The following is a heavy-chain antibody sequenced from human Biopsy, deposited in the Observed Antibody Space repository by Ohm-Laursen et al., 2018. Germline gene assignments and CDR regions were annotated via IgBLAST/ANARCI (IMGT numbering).Heavy chain of an antibody. CDR2: ITGGCNYI. D-gene: IGHD2-15*01. CDR3: AAAAYAPPYFDL. CDR1: GVTLSGYA. J-gene: IGHJ4*02. V-gene: IGHV3-21*06. Sequence: GSLRLSCSASGVTLSGYAMNWVRQAPGKGLEWVSSITGGCNYINYADSVRGRFTISRDNSKNSVYLVMSSLRAEDTAVYFCAAAAYAPPYFDLWGRGTVVTVSS.